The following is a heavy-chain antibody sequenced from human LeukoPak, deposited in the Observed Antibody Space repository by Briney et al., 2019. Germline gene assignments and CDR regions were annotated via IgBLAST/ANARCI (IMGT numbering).Heavy chain of an antibody. Sequence: ASVKVSCKASGGTFSSYAMSWVRQAPGKGLEWVSSISGSSSYIYYADSVKGRFTISRDNAKNSLYLQMNSLRAEDTAVYYCADQPSNYWGQGTLVTVSS. V-gene: IGHV3-21*01. CDR1: GGTFSSYA. CDR3: ADQPSNY. J-gene: IGHJ4*02. CDR2: ISGSSSYI. D-gene: IGHD2-2*01.